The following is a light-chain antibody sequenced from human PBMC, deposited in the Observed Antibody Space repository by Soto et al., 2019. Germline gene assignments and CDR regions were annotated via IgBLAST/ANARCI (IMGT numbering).Light chain of an antibody. CDR1: HDIRDH. V-gene: IGKV1-13*02. Sequence: AIQMTQSPSSLSASVGDRVTLTCQASHDIRDHLHWYQQKPGKAPKLLIYDASSLESGVPSRFSGSGSGTESTLTISSLQPDDFATYYCQQFAISTTFGQGTKV. CDR2: DAS. CDR3: QQFAISTT. J-gene: IGKJ1*01.